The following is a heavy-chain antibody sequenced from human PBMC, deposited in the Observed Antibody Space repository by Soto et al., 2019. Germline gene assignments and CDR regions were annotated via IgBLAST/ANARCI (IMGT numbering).Heavy chain of an antibody. CDR2: IIPIFGTA. J-gene: IGHJ4*02. D-gene: IGHD5-18*01. Sequence: ASVKVSCKASGGTFSSYAISWVRQAPVRGLEWMGGIIPIFGTANYAQKFQGRVTITADESTSTAYMELSSLRAEDTAVYYCARDLGRGYSYADSDYWGQGTLVTVSS. CDR1: GGTFSSYA. V-gene: IGHV1-69*13. CDR3: ARDLGRGYSYADSDY.